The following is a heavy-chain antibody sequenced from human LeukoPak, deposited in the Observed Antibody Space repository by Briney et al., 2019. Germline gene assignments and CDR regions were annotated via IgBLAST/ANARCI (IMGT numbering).Heavy chain of an antibody. D-gene: IGHD6-25*01. V-gene: IGHV3-23*01. CDR3: AKGAANYYYMDV. J-gene: IGHJ6*03. CDR1: GLTFSIHW. CDR2: ISGSGGST. Sequence: GGSLRLSCAASGLTFSIHWMNWVRQAPGKGLEWVSAISGSGGSTYYADSVKGRFTVSRDNSKNTLYLQMNSLRAEDTAVYYCAKGAANYYYMDVWGKGTTVTISS.